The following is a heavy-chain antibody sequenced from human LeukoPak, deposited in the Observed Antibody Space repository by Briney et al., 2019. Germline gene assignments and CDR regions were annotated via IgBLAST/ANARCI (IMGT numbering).Heavy chain of an antibody. J-gene: IGHJ4*02. D-gene: IGHD2-2*01. V-gene: IGHV3-21*01. CDR1: GFTFSSYS. Sequence: PGGSLGLSCAASGFTFSSYSMNWVRQAPGKGLEWVSSISSSSSYIYYADSVKGRFTISRDNAKNSLYLQMNSLRAEDTAVYYCARAEYQLLHATDYWGQGTLVTVSS. CDR3: ARAEYQLLHATDY. CDR2: ISSSSSYI.